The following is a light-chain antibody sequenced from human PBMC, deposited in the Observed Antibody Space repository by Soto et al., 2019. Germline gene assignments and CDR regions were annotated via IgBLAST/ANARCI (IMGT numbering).Light chain of an antibody. CDR1: QSVGGN. V-gene: IGKV3-15*01. CDR2: DAS. Sequence: EIVMTQSPATLSVSPGERATLSCRASQSVGGNLAWYQQRPGRAPRLLIYDASTRATDIPARFSGSGSGTEFTLTTSRLQSEDFALYYCQQYNNWPLYTFGQGTKLEIK. CDR3: QQYNNWPLYT. J-gene: IGKJ2*01.